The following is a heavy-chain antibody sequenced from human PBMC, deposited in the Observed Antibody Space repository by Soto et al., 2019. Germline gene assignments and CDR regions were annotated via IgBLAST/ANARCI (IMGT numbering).Heavy chain of an antibody. V-gene: IGHV3-30-3*01. Sequence: GGSLRLSCAASGFTFTSFAVSWVRQAPGRGLEWVAVISYDGSNKFYADSVKGRFTISRDNSKNTLYLEMNSLRGEDTAVYYCAKVSPMGYFFDFWGQGTLVTVSS. J-gene: IGHJ4*02. CDR2: ISYDGSNK. CDR1: GFTFTSFA. CDR3: AKVSPMGYFFDF.